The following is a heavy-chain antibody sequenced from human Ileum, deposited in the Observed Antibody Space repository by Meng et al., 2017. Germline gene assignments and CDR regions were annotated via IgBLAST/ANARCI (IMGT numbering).Heavy chain of an antibody. D-gene: IGHD2-15*01. CDR2: IDQDGSEE. CDR3: VRSVVAIGTRWFDP. J-gene: IGHJ5*02. Sequence: GASLMISCAASGFTFRTFWMNWVRQAPGKGLEWVANIDQDGSEEYYVDSVKGRFTISRDNAKNSLYLQMDRLRAEYTAIYYCVRSVVAIGTRWFDPWGQGARVTVSS. V-gene: IGHV3-7*01. CDR1: GFTFRTFW.